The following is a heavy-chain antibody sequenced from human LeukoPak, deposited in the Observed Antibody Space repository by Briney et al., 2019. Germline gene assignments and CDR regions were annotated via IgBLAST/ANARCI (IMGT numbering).Heavy chain of an antibody. Sequence: SSETLSLTCTVSGGSISSYYWSWIRQPPGKGLEWIGYTYYSGSTNYNPSLKSRVTISVDTSKNQFSLKLSSVTAADTAVYYCARHDLRAFDIWGQGTMVTVSS. CDR1: GGSISSYY. D-gene: IGHD3/OR15-3a*01. CDR2: TYYSGST. CDR3: ARHDLRAFDI. J-gene: IGHJ3*02. V-gene: IGHV4-59*08.